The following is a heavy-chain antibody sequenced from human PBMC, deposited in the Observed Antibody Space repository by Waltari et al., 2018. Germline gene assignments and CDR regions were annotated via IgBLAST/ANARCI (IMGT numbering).Heavy chain of an antibody. CDR1: GLAVGPGF. J-gene: IGHJ3*02. V-gene: IGHV3-66*01. Sequence: EVQLMESGGGLVQPGGSLSLSCLASGLAVGPGFMIWVRQAPGKGLEGVSAIFSGDTTYYTDSVKGRFSTSRDNSKNTLFLQMNSLRAEDTAVYYCARVARGTLYDAFDIWGQGTMVTVSS. CDR3: ARVARGTLYDAFDI. D-gene: IGHD1-26*01. CDR2: IFSGDTT.